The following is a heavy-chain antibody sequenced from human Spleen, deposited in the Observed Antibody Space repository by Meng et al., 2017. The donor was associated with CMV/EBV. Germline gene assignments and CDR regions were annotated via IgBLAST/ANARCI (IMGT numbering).Heavy chain of an antibody. CDR1: GGSISNYF. D-gene: IGHD2-2*01. V-gene: IGHV4-59*12. CDR2: IYYSGST. CDR3: ARAPADCSSTSCYSTPVDY. Sequence: GSLRLSCAVSGGSISNYFWSWIRQSPGKGLEWIGYIYYSGSTNYNPSLESRVTISVDTSKNRFSLKLSSVTAADTAVYYCARAPADCSSTSCYSTPVDYWGQGTLVTVSS. J-gene: IGHJ4*02.